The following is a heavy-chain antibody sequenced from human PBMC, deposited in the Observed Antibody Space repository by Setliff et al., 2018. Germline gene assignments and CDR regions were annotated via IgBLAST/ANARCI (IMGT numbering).Heavy chain of an antibody. D-gene: IGHD2-8*01. CDR1: GGSFGGYY. Sequence: SETLSLTCAVYGGSFGGYYWSWIRQPPGKGLEWIGEINHSGSTNYNPSLKSRVTISVDTSKNQFSLKLSSVTAADTAVYYCARIDIVLMVYADWGQGTMVTVSS. V-gene: IGHV4-34*01. J-gene: IGHJ3*01. CDR3: ARIDIVLMVYAD. CDR2: INHSGST.